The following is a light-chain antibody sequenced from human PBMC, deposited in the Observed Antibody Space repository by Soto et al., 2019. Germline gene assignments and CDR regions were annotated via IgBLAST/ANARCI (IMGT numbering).Light chain of an antibody. CDR3: QSFDTNLNAVV. V-gene: IGLV1-40*01. J-gene: IGLJ2*01. CDR1: GSNIGAGYD. Sequence: QSVLTQPPSVSGAPGQSVTISCTGSGSNIGAGYDVHWNQQLPGVAPKLLIFDTTNRPSGVPGRFSGSKSGASASLAITGLLPEDEADFFCQSFDTNLNAVVFGGGTQLTVL. CDR2: DTT.